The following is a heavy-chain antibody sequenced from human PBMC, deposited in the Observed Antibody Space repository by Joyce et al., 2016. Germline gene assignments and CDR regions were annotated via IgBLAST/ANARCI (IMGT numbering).Heavy chain of an antibody. D-gene: IGHD2/OR15-2a*01. V-gene: IGHV4-38-2*02. CDR2: IYHNGKT. Sequence: ISSGYFYGWVRQAPGKGLEWIANIYHNGKTYYNASLNSRVTISVDTSKNQLSLKLSSVTAADTAVYYCARDPQNFGFWGQGTLVIVSS. CDR1: ISSGYF. CDR3: ARDPQNFGF. J-gene: IGHJ4*02.